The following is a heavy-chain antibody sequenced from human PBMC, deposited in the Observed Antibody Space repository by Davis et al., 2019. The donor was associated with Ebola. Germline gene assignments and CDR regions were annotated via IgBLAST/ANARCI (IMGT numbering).Heavy chain of an antibody. CDR3: ARAQFPTTSDH. V-gene: IGHV1-18*01. CDR2: INPHNGNT. CDR1: GGTFSSYT. D-gene: IGHD1-1*01. J-gene: IGHJ4*02. Sequence: AASVKVSCKASGGTFSSYTISWVRQAPGQGLEWMGWINPHNGNTNYAQNVQGRVIMTTDTATTTAYMEVGGLRSDDTAVYYCARAQFPTTSDHWGQGTLVTVSS.